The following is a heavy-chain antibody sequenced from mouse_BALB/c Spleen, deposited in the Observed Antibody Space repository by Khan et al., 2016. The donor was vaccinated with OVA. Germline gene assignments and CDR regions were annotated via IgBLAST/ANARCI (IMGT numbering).Heavy chain of an antibody. CDR1: GYTFTDFA. D-gene: IGHD1-3*01. J-gene: IGHJ3*01. V-gene: IGHV1S137*01. Sequence: QVQLQQSGAELVRPGVSVKISCKGSGYTFTDFAMHWMKQSHAKSLEWLGVISTYYGDADYNHKFRDKATMTVDKSSSTAYMELAGLTSEDSAIYYCGRGSGKSRFAYWGQGTLVTVSA. CDR3: GRGSGKSRFAY. CDR2: ISTYYGDA.